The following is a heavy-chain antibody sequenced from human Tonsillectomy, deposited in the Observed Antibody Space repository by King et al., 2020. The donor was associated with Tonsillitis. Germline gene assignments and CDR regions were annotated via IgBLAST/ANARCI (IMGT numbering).Heavy chain of an antibody. CDR1: GYTFTTYD. CDR2: MNPDSGYT. CDR3: ARVHQLLRGNDF. V-gene: IGHV1-8*01. D-gene: IGHD2-2*01. J-gene: IGHJ4*02. Sequence: VQLVQSGTEVKKPGASGKVSGKAFGYTFTTYDIAWVGQATGQGLEWVGWMNPDSGYTAYAQKFQGRVTMTGDTSISTAYMELNSLGSEDTAIYYCARVHQLLRGNDFWGQGTLVTVSS.